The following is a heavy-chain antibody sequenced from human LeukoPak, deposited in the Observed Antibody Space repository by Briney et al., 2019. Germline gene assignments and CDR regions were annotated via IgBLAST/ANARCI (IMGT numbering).Heavy chain of an antibody. D-gene: IGHD1-1*01. CDR2: ISSSSSYI. J-gene: IGHJ3*02. V-gene: IGHV3-21*04. CDR3: AKKGRSWNDEDAFDI. CDR1: GFTFSSYS. Sequence: GGSLRLSCAASGFTFSSYSMNWVRQAPGKGLEWVSSISSSSSYIYYADSVKGRFTISRDNAKNSLYLQMNSLRAEDMALYYCAKKGRSWNDEDAFDIWGQGTMATVSS.